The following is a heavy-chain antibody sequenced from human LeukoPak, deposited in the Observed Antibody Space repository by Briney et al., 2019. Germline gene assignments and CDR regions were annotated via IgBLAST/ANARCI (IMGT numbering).Heavy chain of an antibody. CDR1: GYTFTGYY. Sequence: GAAVQVSCKASGYTFTGYYMHWVRQAPGQGLEWMGWIDHKRGGTNYARMLLGRVTLTRDTSISTAYMELSRLTSDDTAVYYCARLEGGSWSPIDYWGQGTLVSVS. D-gene: IGHD1-26*01. CDR3: ARLEGGSWSPIDY. J-gene: IGHJ4*02. V-gene: IGHV1-2*02. CDR2: IDHKRGGT.